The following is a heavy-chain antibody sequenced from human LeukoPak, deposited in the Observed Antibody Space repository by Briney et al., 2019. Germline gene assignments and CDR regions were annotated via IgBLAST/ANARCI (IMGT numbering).Heavy chain of an antibody. V-gene: IGHV3-23*01. CDR2: ISSSGGST. CDR3: ATTTTATH. CDR1: GFTFSSYA. J-gene: IGHJ4*02. D-gene: IGHD1-1*01. Sequence: PGGSLRLSCAASGFTFSSYAMSWVRQAPGKGLEWVSAISSSGGSTYYADSVRGRFTISRDNSNYTLYLQMNSLRAEDTAVYNCATTTTATHWGQGTLVTVPS.